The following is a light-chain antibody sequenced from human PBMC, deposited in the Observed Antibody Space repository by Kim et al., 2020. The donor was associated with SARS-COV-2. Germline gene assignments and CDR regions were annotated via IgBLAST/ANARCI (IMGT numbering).Light chain of an antibody. Sequence: VTTSCTGSGSNVGSGYDVNWYQQLPGTAPKVLVYGNNHGPSGVPDRFSGSKSGSSASLAITGLQAGDEADYYCQSWDHSLRGWVFGGGTQLTVL. CDR2: GNN. CDR1: GSNVGSGYD. CDR3: QSWDHSLRGWV. V-gene: IGLV1-40*01. J-gene: IGLJ3*02.